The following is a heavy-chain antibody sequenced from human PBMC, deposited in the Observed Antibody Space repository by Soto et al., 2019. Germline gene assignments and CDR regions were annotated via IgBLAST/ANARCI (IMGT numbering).Heavy chain of an antibody. V-gene: IGHV3-33*01. CDR2: IWYDGSDK. CDR1: GFTFSNYG. Sequence: QVQLVESGGGVVQPGRTLRLSCAASGFTFSNYGMHWVRQAPGEGLEWVALIWYDGSDKYYEESVKGRFTISRDNSKNTLYLQINRLRVEDTAVYYCARVPHYGSGKASDYWGQGTLVTVSS. D-gene: IGHD3-10*01. CDR3: ARVPHYGSGKASDY. J-gene: IGHJ4*02.